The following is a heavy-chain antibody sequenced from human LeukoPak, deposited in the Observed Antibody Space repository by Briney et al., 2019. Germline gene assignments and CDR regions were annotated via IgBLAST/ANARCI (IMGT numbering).Heavy chain of an antibody. CDR1: GGSITSSY. Sequence: PSETLSLTCTVSGGSITSSYWSWIRQPPGKGLEWIGCIHSSGSTAYNPSLKSRVTISVDTSKNQFSLKLSSVTAADTAIYYCARDRGSYLPGGAFDIWGQGTKVTVSS. V-gene: IGHV4-59*01. CDR2: IHSSGST. D-gene: IGHD1-26*01. CDR3: ARDRGSYLPGGAFDI. J-gene: IGHJ3*02.